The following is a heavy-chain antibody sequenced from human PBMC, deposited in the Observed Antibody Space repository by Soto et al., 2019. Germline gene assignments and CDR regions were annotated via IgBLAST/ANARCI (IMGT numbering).Heavy chain of an antibody. J-gene: IGHJ4*02. CDR2: RYYSEST. V-gene: IGHV4-31*03. CDR1: GSAITTGGYC. CDR3: AWCKCSGGSCHSWSLDY. D-gene: IGHD2-15*01. Sequence: LSLPFTVSGSAITTGGYCWSWSRQLQRKGLERVGHRYYSESTYYNPSRKSRVSISFDTSKNHFSLTLRFVTAADTAVNYFAWCKCSGGSCHSWSLDYWGQGTPVTVSS.